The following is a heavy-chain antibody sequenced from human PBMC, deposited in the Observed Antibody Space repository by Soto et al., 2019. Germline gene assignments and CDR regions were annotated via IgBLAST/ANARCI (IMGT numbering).Heavy chain of an antibody. CDR1: GGSISSYY. Sequence: WETLSLTCTVSGGSISSYYWSWIRQPPGKGLEWIGYIYYSGSTNYNPSLKSRATISVDTSKNQFSLKLSSVTAADTAVYYCARGGYDILTGYENWFAPWGQRTLVTVS. D-gene: IGHD3-9*01. CDR3: ARGGYDILTGYENWFAP. V-gene: IGHV4-59*08. J-gene: IGHJ5*02. CDR2: IYYSGST.